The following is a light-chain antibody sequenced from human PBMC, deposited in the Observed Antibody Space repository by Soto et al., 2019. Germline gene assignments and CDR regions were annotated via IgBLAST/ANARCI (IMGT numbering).Light chain of an antibody. Sequence: ETVITKYPAIISVSPGERATLSRRASQSVSSYLAGWQQKPGRQPRLLIFYAAYSAAGGPAGCIGSGAGADFFLVISSLEDAEYVAEHCCQQHNRSDTFGEGTKVDIK. CDR3: CQQHNRSDT. J-gene: IGKJ4*02. V-gene: IGKV3-11*01. CDR2: YAA. CDR1: QSVSSY.